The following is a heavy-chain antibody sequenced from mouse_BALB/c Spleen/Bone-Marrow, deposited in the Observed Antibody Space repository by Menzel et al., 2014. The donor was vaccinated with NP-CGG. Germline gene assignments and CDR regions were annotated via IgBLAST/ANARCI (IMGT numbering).Heavy chain of an antibody. CDR3: ATDSSGCLDY. J-gene: IGHJ2*01. Sequence: VQLQQSGAELVKPGASVKLSCTASGFNIKDTYMHWVKQRPEQGLEWIGRIDPANGNTKYDPKFQGKATITADTSSNTAYLQLSSLTAEDTAVYYCATDSSGCLDYWGQGTTLTVSS. CDR1: GFNIKDTY. CDR2: IDPANGNT. V-gene: IGHV14-3*02. D-gene: IGHD3-2*01.